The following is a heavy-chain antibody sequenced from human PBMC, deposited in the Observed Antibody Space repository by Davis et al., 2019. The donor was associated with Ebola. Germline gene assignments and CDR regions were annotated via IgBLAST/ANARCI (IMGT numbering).Heavy chain of an antibody. J-gene: IGHJ5*02. CDR1: GYTFSGYA. V-gene: IGHV1-18*01. CDR3: ARDATTVTTIWFDP. D-gene: IGHD4-17*01. Sequence: ASVQVSCKTSGYTFSGYAISWVRQAPRQGLEWIGRINVYNGHTNYAQNFQGRVTMSTDTSTSIAYMELRSLRSDDTALYSCARDATTVTTIWFDPWGQGTLVTVSS. CDR2: INVYNGHT.